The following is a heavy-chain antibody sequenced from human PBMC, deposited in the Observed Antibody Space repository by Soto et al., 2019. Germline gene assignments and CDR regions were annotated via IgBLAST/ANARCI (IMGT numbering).Heavy chain of an antibody. J-gene: IGHJ4*02. CDR1: GFTFSSYG. CDR2: ISYDGIIK. CDR3: AKVVTTRSGYFDY. Sequence: GGSLRLSCAASGFTFSSYGMHWVRQAPGKGLEWVAVISYDGIIKYYADSVKGRFTISRDNSKNTLYLQMNSLRAEDTAVYYCAKVVTTRSGYFDYWGQGTLVTVSS. D-gene: IGHD3-22*01. V-gene: IGHV3-30*18.